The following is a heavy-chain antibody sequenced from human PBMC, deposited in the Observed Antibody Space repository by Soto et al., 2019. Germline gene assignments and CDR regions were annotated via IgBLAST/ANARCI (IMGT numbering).Heavy chain of an antibody. Sequence: SETLSLTCTDSGGSISSYYWSWIRQPPGKGLEWIGYIYHSGSTNYNPSLKSRVTISVDTSKNQFSLKLNSVTAADTAVYYCARMNPRYYGMDVWGQGTTVTVSS. CDR3: ARMNPRYYGMDV. J-gene: IGHJ6*02. CDR2: IYHSGST. CDR1: GGSISSYY. V-gene: IGHV4-59*01.